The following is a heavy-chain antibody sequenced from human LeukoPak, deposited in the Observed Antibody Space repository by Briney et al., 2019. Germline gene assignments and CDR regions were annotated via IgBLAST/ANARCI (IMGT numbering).Heavy chain of an antibody. J-gene: IGHJ3*02. CDR3: ARLMDIVVVPDAFDI. Sequence: GGSLRLSCAASGFTFSSYSMNWVRQAPGKGLEWVSYISSSSSTIYYADSVKGRFTISRDNAKNSLYLQMNSLRAEDTAVYYCARLMDIVVVPDAFDIWGQGTMVTVSS. CDR2: ISSSSSTI. CDR1: GFTFSSYS. V-gene: IGHV3-48*01. D-gene: IGHD2-2*03.